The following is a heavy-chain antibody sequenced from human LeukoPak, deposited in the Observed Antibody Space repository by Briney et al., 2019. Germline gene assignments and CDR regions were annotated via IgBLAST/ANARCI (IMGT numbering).Heavy chain of an antibody. D-gene: IGHD6-19*01. CDR3: ARYSSGWELDY. V-gene: IGHV1-8*03. J-gene: IGHJ4*02. CDR1: GYTFTSYD. Sequence: ASVKVSCKASGYTFTSYDINWVRQATGQGLEWMGWMNPNSGNTGYAQKSQGRVTITRNTSISTAYMELSSLRSEDTAVYYCARYSSGWELDYWGQGTLVTVSS. CDR2: MNPNSGNT.